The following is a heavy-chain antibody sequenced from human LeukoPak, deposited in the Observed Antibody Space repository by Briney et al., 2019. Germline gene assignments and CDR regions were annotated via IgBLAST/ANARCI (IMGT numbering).Heavy chain of an antibody. D-gene: IGHD2-21*01. CDR2: IKSKTDGETT. J-gene: IGHJ4*02. Sequence: GGSLRLSCAASGFTFSNAWMSWVRQAPGKGLEWVGRIKSKTDGETTAYGAPVKGRFTISRDDSKNTQYLQMNSLKPEDTAVYYCTTDSLVMNYWGQGTLVTVSS. CDR3: TTDSLVMNY. V-gene: IGHV3-15*01. CDR1: GFTFSNAW.